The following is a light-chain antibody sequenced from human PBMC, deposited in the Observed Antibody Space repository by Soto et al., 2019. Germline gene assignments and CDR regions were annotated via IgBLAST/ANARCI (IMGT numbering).Light chain of an antibody. J-gene: IGKJ1*01. V-gene: IGKV1-27*01. CDR3: QKYDSVPWT. CDR2: GAS. CDR1: QGISNF. Sequence: DIQMTQSPSSLSASVGDRVTITCRASQGISNFLAWYHQKPGKVPRLLIYGASTLQSGVPSRFSGSRSGTEFTLTISSLQPEDVATYYCQKYDSVPWTFGQGTKVEIK.